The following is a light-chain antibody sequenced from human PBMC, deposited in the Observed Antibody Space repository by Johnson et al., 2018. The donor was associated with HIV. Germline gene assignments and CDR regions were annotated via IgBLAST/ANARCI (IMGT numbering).Light chain of an antibody. V-gene: IGLV1-51*02. J-gene: IGLJ1*01. CDR2: ENN. CDR1: RLNIGNNY. CDR3: GTWDSSLSVNYV. Sequence: GRRLNIGNNYVSWYQQLPGTAPKLLIYENNKRPSGIPDRFSGSKSGTSATLGITGLQTGDEADYYCGTWDSSLSVNYVFGNGTKVTV.